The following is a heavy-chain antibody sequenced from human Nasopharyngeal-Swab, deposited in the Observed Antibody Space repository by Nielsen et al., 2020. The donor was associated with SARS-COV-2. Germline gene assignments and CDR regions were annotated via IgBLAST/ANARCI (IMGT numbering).Heavy chain of an antibody. CDR2: IYYGGST. J-gene: IGHJ5*02. D-gene: IGHD2-15*01. Sequence: LRLSCTVSGASISNGNFYWSWIRQHPEKGLEWVAYIYYGGSTYSNLSLKSRVSMSIDASNNQFFLNLDSVTAADTAVYHCAGAHFDVMLHENWFDPWGPGILVTVSS. CDR3: AGAHFDVMLHENWFDP. V-gene: IGHV4-31*03. CDR1: GASISNGNFY.